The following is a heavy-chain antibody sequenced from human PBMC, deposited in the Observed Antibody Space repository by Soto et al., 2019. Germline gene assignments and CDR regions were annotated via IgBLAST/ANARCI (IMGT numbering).Heavy chain of an antibody. CDR1: GFTVSSNY. CDR3: ARVRSSPPRYSSGWSPPDAFDI. J-gene: IGHJ3*02. Sequence: EVQLVESGGGLVQPGGSLRLSCAASGFTVSSNYMSWVRQAPGKGLEWVSVIYSGGSTYYADSVKGRFTISRHNSKNTLYLQMNSLRAEDTAVYYCARVRSSPPRYSSGWSPPDAFDIWGQGTMVTVSS. CDR2: IYSGGST. D-gene: IGHD6-19*01. V-gene: IGHV3-53*04.